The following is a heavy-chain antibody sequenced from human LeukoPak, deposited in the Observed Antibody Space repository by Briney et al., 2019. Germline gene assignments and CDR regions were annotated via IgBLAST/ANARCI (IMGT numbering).Heavy chain of an antibody. D-gene: IGHD3-10*01. CDR3: ARDDRGTLRAFDI. V-gene: IGHV4-39*07. J-gene: IGHJ3*02. CDR1: GGSISSSSYY. CDR2: IYYGGST. Sequence: SETLSLICTVSGGSISSSSYYWGWIRQPPGKGLEWIGSIYYGGSTYYNPSLKSRVTISVDTSKNQFSLKLSSVTAAATAVYYCARDDRGTLRAFDIWGQGTMVTVSS.